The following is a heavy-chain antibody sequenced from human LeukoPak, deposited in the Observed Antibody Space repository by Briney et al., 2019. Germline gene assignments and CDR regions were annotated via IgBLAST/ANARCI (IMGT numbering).Heavy chain of an antibody. V-gene: IGHV4-38-2*02. Sequence: SETLSLTCTVSGYSISSGYYWGWIRQPPGKGLEWIGSIYHSGSTYYNPSLKSRVTISVDTSKNQFSLKLSSVTAADTAVYYCARLAAAGTYYYYYYMDVWGKGTTVTVSS. J-gene: IGHJ6*03. CDR3: ARLAAAGTYYYYYYMDV. D-gene: IGHD6-13*01. CDR2: IYHSGST. CDR1: GYSISSGYY.